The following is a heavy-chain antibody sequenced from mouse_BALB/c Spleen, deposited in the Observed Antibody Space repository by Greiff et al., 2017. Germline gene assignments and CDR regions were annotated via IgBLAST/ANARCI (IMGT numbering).Heavy chain of an antibody. CDR1: GFTFSSFG. CDR2: ISSGSSTI. V-gene: IGHV5-17*02. Sequence: EVKLVESGGGLVQPGGSRKLSCAASGFTFSSFGMHWVRQAPEKGLEWVAYISSGSSTIYYADTVKGRFTISRDNPKNTLFLQMTSLRSEDTAMYYCAREGYGSSYGYYFDYWGQGTTLTVSS. D-gene: IGHD1-1*01. CDR3: AREGYGSSYGYYFDY. J-gene: IGHJ2*01.